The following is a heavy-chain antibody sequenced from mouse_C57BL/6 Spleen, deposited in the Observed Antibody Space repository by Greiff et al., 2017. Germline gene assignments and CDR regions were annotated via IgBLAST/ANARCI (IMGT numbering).Heavy chain of an antibody. CDR2: IDPNSGGT. J-gene: IGHJ2*01. D-gene: IGHD1-1*01. V-gene: IGHV1-62-3*01. CDR3: ASHSGYYGSSYE. CDR1: GYTFTSYW. Sequence: QVQLQQPGAELVKPGASVKLSCKASGYTFTSYWMHWVKQRPGRGLEWIGRIDPNSGGTKYNEKFKSKATLTADTSSNTAYLQLSSLTSEDTAIYYCASHSGYYGSSYEWGQGTTLTVSS.